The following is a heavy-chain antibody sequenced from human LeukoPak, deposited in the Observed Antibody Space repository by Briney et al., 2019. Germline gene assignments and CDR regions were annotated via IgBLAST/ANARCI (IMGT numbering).Heavy chain of an antibody. CDR1: GGSISSYY. Sequence: SETLSLTCTVSGGSISSYYWSWIRQPPGKGLEWIGYIYYSGSTNYNASLKSRVTMSVDTSKNQFSLNLSSVTAADTAVYYCARAGGRFGEVFKYWGQGTLVTVSS. CDR3: ARAGGRFGEVFKY. V-gene: IGHV4-59*08. D-gene: IGHD3-10*01. J-gene: IGHJ4*02. CDR2: IYYSGST.